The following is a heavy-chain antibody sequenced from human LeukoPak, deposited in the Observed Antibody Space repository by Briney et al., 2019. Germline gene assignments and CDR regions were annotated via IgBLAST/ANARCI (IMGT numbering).Heavy chain of an antibody. CDR3: ARGGSGSYPHLSYYGMDV. D-gene: IGHD3-10*01. Sequence: ASVKVSCKASGYTFTSYGISWVRRAPGQGLEWMGWISAYNGNTNYAQKLQGRVTMTTDTSTSTAYMELRSLRSDDTAVYYCARGGSGSYPHLSYYGMDVWGQGTTVTVSS. CDR1: GYTFTSYG. CDR2: ISAYNGNT. J-gene: IGHJ6*02. V-gene: IGHV1-18*01.